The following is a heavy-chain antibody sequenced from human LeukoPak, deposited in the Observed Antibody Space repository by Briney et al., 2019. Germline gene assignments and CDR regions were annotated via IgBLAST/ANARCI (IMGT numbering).Heavy chain of an antibody. CDR1: GGSISSGSYY. J-gene: IGHJ4*02. V-gene: IGHV4-61*02. Sequence: TPSETLSLTCTVSGGSISSGSYYWSWLRPPAGKGLEWIGRIYTSGSTNYNPSLKSRVTISLDTSENHFSLKLSSVTAADTAVYYCARVTTGGYYNYWGQGTLVTVSS. CDR3: ARVTTGGYYNY. CDR2: IYTSGST. D-gene: IGHD3-22*01.